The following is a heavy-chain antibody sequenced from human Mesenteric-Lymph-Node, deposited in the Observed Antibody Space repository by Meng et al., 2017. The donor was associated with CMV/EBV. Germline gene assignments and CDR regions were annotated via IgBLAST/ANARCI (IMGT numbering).Heavy chain of an antibody. J-gene: IGHJ6*02. Sequence: GGSLRLSCAACGFTFSSYDMHWVRQATGKGLEWVSAIGTAGDTYYPGSVKGRFTISRDNSKNTLYLQMNSLRAEDTAVYYCAREVGWLRLYYGMDVWGQGTTVTVSS. CDR3: AREVGWLRLYYGMDV. CDR1: GFTFSSYD. CDR2: IGTAGDT. V-gene: IGHV3-13*01. D-gene: IGHD5-12*01.